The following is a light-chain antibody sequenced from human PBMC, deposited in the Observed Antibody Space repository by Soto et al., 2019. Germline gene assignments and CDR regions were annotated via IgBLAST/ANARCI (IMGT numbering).Light chain of an antibody. CDR2: AAS. CDR1: RGISNN. CDR3: QKYNSVPIT. J-gene: IGKJ5*01. Sequence: DLQMTQSPSSLSASVGVRVTITCGASRGISNNLAWYQQKPGKVPKLLIYAASTLQSGVPSRFSGSGSGTDFTLIISSLQPEDVATYYCQKYNSVPITFGQGTRLEIK. V-gene: IGKV1-27*01.